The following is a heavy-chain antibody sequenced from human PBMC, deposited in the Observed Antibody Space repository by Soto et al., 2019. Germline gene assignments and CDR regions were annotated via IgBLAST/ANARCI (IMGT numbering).Heavy chain of an antibody. V-gene: IGHV3-7*04. CDR3: VRGVDY. CDR2: TNEDGSGK. Sequence: ESGGGLVQPGGSLRLSCVASGFSFSTSWMSWVRQAPGKGPEWVANTNEDGSGKYYVDSVKGRFTISRDNAQNSLYLQMNSLRAEDTAVYYCVRGVDYWGQGTLVTVSS. D-gene: IGHD2-8*01. CDR1: GFSFSTSW. J-gene: IGHJ4*02.